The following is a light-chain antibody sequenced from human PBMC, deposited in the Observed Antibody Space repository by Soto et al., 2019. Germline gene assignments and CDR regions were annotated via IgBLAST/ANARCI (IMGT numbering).Light chain of an antibody. CDR1: QSVGSN. Sequence: EILLTQSPATLPVSPGERATLSRRASQSVGSNLAWFQQKPGQAPRLLIYGSSTRATGVPARFSGSGSGADFTLTISNLQSEDFAVYYCQQYTNWPPITFGQGTRLEIK. CDR2: GSS. V-gene: IGKV3-15*01. CDR3: QQYTNWPPIT. J-gene: IGKJ5*01.